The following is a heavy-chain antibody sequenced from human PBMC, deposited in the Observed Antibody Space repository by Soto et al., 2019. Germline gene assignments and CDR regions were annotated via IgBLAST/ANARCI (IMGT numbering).Heavy chain of an antibody. D-gene: IGHD3-22*01. J-gene: IGHJ6*03. CDR2: ISSSSSTI. CDR3: AIDHLWDSSGYYNYYYYYYMDV. V-gene: IGHV3-48*02. Sequence: GGSLRLSCAASGFTFSSYSMNWVRQAPGKGLEWVSYISSSSSTIYYADSVKGRFTISRDNAKNSLYLQMNSLRDEDTAVYYCAIDHLWDSSGYYNYYYYYYMDVWGKGTTVTVSS. CDR1: GFTFSSYS.